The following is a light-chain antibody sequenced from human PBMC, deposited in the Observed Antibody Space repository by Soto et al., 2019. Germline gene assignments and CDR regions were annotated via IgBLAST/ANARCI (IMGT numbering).Light chain of an antibody. CDR1: SSDVGSYKF. Sequence: QSALTQPASVSGSPGQSITISCTGTSSDVGSYKFVSWYQQHPVKAPKLMIYEGSKRPSGVSNRFSGSKLGNTASLTISGLQAEDEADYYCCSYAGSSTLVFGGGTKLTVL. J-gene: IGLJ2*01. V-gene: IGLV2-23*01. CDR2: EGS. CDR3: CSYAGSSTLV.